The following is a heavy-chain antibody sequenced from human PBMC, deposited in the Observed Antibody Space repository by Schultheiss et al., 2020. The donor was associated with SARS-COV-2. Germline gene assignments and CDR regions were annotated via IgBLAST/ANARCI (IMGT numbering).Heavy chain of an antibody. CDR3: AKAKH. V-gene: IGHV3-23*01. J-gene: IGHJ4*02. Sequence: GGSLRLSCATSGFSFSYYGMHWVHQAPGKGLEWVSSISGSGGSTYYADSVKGRFTISRDNSKNTLYLQMNSLRAEDTAVYYCAKAKHWGQGTLVTVSS. CDR2: ISGSGGST. CDR1: GFSFSYYG.